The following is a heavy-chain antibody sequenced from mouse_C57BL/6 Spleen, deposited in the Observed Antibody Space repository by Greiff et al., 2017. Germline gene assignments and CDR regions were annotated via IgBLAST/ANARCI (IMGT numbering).Heavy chain of an antibody. Sequence: EVKLQESGPGLVKPSQSLSLTCSVTGYSITSGYYWNWIRQFPGNKLEWMGYISYDGSNNYNPSLKNRISITRDTSKNQFFLKLNSVTTEDTATYYCARDGGEIFDFDYWGQGTTLTVSS. CDR1: GYSITSGYY. CDR2: ISYDGSN. V-gene: IGHV3-6*01. CDR3: ARDGGEIFDFDY. J-gene: IGHJ2*01.